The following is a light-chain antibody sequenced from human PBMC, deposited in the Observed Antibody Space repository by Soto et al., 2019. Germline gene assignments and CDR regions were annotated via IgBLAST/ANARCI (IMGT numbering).Light chain of an antibody. CDR2: GDS. CDR3: QMWDTSSDHVL. CDR1: NIGRKS. J-gene: IGLJ2*01. V-gene: IGLV3-21*02. Sequence: SYELTQPPSVSVAPGQTARITCEGNNIGRKSVHWYQQKAGQAPVLDVYGDSDWPSGTPERFSGSDSGNTATLTISGVEAGDEADYYCQMWDTSSDHVLFGGGTKVTVL.